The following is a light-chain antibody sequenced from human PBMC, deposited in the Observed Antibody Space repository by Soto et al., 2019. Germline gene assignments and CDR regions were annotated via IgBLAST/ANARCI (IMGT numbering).Light chain of an antibody. CDR3: SSYAGSNTKV. CDR1: SSNIGSNY. CDR2: EVT. V-gene: IGLV1-47*01. Sequence: QSVLTQPPSASGTPGQRVTISCSGSSSNIGSNYVFWYQHLPGTAPKLMIYEVTKRPSGVPDRFSGSKSGNTASLTVSGLQAEDEADYYCSSYAGSNTKVFGTGTKVTVL. J-gene: IGLJ1*01.